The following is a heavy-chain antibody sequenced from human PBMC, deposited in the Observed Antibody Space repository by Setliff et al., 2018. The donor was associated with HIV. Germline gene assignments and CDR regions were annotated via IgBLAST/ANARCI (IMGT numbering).Heavy chain of an antibody. Sequence: SETLSLTCTVSGGSISNSRYYWSWIRQPPGKGLEWIGSIYYSGSTYYNPSLKSRVTISVDTSKNQFSLKLSSVTAADTAVYYCARDKTYCNYSRCSRAGWYFDLWGRGTLVTVSS. V-gene: IGHV4-39*07. D-gene: IGHD2-2*01. CDR3: ARDKTYCNYSRCSRAGWYFDL. CDR2: IYYSGST. CDR1: GGSISNSRYY. J-gene: IGHJ2*01.